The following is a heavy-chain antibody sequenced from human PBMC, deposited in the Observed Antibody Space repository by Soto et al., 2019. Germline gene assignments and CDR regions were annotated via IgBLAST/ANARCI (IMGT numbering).Heavy chain of an antibody. CDR2: IIPIFGTP. CDR3: ARGLECRGYCLDKPTWFAH. Sequence: SVKGSCKASVGTFSTYTFSWVRQAPGQGLEWMGRIIPIFGTPYYAQKFQGRVTITADKSTSTVYMELSSLRSDDTAVYFCARGLECRGYCLDKPTWFAHWGQGTLVTVSS. D-gene: IGHD2-15*01. CDR1: VGTFSTYT. J-gene: IGHJ5*02. V-gene: IGHV1-69*06.